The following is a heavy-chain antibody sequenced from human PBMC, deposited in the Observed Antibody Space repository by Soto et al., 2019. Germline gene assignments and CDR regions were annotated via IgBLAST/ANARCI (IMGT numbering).Heavy chain of an antibody. CDR3: AHRGSSSSNPYFDY. D-gene: IGHD6-13*01. CDR2: IYWDDDK. Sequence: QITLKESGPTLVKPTQTLTLTCTFSGFSLSTSGVGAGWIRQPPGKALEWLALIYWDDDKRYSPSLKSRLTITKDTSKNQVVLTMTNMDPVDTATYYCAHRGSSSSNPYFDYWGQGTLVTVSS. J-gene: IGHJ4*02. CDR1: GFSLSTSGVG. V-gene: IGHV2-5*02.